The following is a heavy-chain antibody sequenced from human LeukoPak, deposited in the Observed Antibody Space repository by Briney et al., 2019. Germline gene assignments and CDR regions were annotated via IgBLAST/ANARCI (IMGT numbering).Heavy chain of an antibody. CDR1: GYTFINYW. Sequence: GESLQISSKGSGYTFINYWIGWVRQLPGKGLEWMGIIYPADSDTTYSPSFRGQVTISADKSINTAYLQWSSLKASDTAMYYCARRPPTVVTLSRDALHIWGQGTMVTVSS. D-gene: IGHD4-23*01. CDR2: IYPADSDT. V-gene: IGHV5-51*01. J-gene: IGHJ3*02. CDR3: ARRPPTVVTLSRDALHI.